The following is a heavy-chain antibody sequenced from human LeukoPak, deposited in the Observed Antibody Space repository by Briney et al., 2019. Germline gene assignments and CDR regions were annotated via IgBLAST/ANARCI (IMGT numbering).Heavy chain of an antibody. J-gene: IGHJ4*02. CDR1: GGSISSGSYY. CDR3: ARVFPFGESQPNTDY. V-gene: IGHV4-61*02. D-gene: IGHD3-10*01. CDR2: IYTSGST. Sequence: PSQTLSLTCTVSGGSISSGSYYWSWIRQPAGKGLEWIGRIYTSGSTNYNPSLKSRVTISVDTSKNQFSLRLSSVTAADTAVYYCARVFPFGESQPNTDYWGQGTLVTVSS.